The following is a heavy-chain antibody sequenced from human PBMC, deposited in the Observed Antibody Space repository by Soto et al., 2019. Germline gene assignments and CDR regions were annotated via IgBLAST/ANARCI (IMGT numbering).Heavy chain of an antibody. CDR3: ARLDYYGSGSGFDY. CDR2: IYHSGST. CDR1: GGSISNNNW. D-gene: IGHD3-10*01. J-gene: IGHJ4*02. Sequence: QVHLQESGPGLVKPSGTLSLTCAVSGGSISNNNWWSWVRQTPGKGLEWIGEIYHSGSTNYNPSPKSRGTILVDKSKNQFSLKLSSVTAADTAVYYCARLDYYGSGSGFDYWGQGTLVTVSS. V-gene: IGHV4-4*02.